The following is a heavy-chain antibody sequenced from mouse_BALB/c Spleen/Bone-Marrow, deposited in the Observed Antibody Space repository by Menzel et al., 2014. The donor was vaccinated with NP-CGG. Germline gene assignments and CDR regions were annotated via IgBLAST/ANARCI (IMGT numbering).Heavy chain of an antibody. CDR2: IWRGGST. J-gene: IGHJ3*01. CDR1: GFSLTNYG. Sequence: VQGVESGPSLVQPSQSLSITCTVSGFSLTNYGVYWVRQSPGKGLEWLGVIWRGGSTDYNAAFMSRLSITKDNSKSQVLFKMNSLQADDTAIYHCAKGHYGSSPFAYWGQGTLVTVSA. D-gene: IGHD1-1*01. CDR3: AKGHYGSSPFAY. V-gene: IGHV2-5-1*01.